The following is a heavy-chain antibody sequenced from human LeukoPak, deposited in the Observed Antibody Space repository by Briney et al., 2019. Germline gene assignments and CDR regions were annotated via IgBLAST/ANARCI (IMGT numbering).Heavy chain of an antibody. CDR1: GGSISSSSYY. J-gene: IGHJ4*02. CDR2: IYYSGST. D-gene: IGHD3-3*01. V-gene: IGHV4-39*01. Sequence: TSETLSLTCTVSGGSISSSSYYWGWIRQPPGKGLEWIGSIYYSGSTYYNPSLKSRVTISVDTSKTQFSLKLSSVTAADTAVYYCASPTYYDFWSGPQAIDYWGQGTLVTVSS. CDR3: ASPTYYDFWSGPQAIDY.